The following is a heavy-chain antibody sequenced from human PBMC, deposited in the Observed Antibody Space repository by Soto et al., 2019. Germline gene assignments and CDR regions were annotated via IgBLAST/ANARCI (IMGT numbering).Heavy chain of an antibody. CDR1: GFTFSSYA. Sequence: QVQLVESGGGVVQPGRSLRLSCAASGFTFSSYAMHWVRQAPGKGLEWVAVISYDGSNKYYADSVKGRFTISRDNSKNTLYLQMNSLRAEDTAVYYCARDRRGYSYGYYYYYGMDVW. V-gene: IGHV3-30-3*01. D-gene: IGHD5-18*01. J-gene: IGHJ6*01. CDR2: ISYDGSNK. CDR3: ARDRRGYSYGYYYYYGMDV.